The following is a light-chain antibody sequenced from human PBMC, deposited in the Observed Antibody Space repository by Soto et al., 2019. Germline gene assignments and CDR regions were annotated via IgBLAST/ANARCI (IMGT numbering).Light chain of an antibody. CDR3: SSYTTSSTVI. V-gene: IGLV2-14*03. J-gene: IGLJ2*01. CDR2: AVS. Sequence: QSALTQPASVSGSPGQSITISCTGTSSDVGDHNYVSWYQRQPGKAPKLMIYAVSNRPSGVSNRFSGSKSGTTASLTVSGLQAEDEADYYCSSYTTSSTVIFGGGTKLTVL. CDR1: SSDVGDHNY.